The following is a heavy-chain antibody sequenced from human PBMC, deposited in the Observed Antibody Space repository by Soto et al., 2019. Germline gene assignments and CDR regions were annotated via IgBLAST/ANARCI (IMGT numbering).Heavy chain of an antibody. CDR1: GGTFSSYA. Sequence: SVKVSCKASGGTFSSYAISWVRQAPGQGLEWMGGIIPIFGTANYAQKFQGRVTITADKSTSTAYMELSSLRSEDTAVYYCARGTLRFLEWLSRPYYYYYGMDVWGQGTTVTVSS. CDR3: ARGTLRFLEWLSRPYYYYYGMDV. V-gene: IGHV1-69*06. CDR2: IIPIFGTA. J-gene: IGHJ6*02. D-gene: IGHD3-3*01.